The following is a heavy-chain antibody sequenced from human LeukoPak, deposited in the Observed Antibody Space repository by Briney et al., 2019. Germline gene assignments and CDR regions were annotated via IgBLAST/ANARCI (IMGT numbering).Heavy chain of an antibody. CDR3: ARGRAAAGQNFLDY. V-gene: IGHV4-61*01. J-gene: IGHJ4*02. CDR2: IYYSVST. Sequence: PSETLSLTCTVYGGSVSSGSYSWSWIRQPPGKVLEWIGYIYYSVSTKYNPSLKSRVTKSVDTSKNQFSLMVSSVTAADTAVYYCARGRAAAGQNFLDYWGQGALVTVSS. CDR1: GGSVSSGSYS. D-gene: IGHD6-13*01.